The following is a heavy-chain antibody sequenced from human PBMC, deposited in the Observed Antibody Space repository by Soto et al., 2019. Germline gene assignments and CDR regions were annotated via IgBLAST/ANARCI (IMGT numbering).Heavy chain of an antibody. CDR3: ARGFVETAMACDY. D-gene: IGHD5-18*01. Sequence: QVQLQESGPGLVKPSQTLSLACSVSGASISRGGYFWSWIRQLPGKGLEWIGYIHYSGSTYYNPSLKSRVVMSMDTSKNDFSLKLNSVTAADTAVFYCARGFVETAMACDYWGQGALVTVSS. V-gene: IGHV4-31*03. CDR2: IHYSGST. CDR1: GASISRGGYF. J-gene: IGHJ4*02.